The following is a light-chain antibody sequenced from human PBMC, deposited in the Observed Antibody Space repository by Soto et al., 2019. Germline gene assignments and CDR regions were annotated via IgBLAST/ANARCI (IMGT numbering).Light chain of an antibody. CDR1: QTVSRTY. CDR3: QQFVVSPYT. Sequence: EIVLTQSPGTLSLSPGERATLSCRASQTVSRTYIAWYQLKRGQAPRLLIFAASSRATGIPDRFSGSGSGTDFSLTISGLEPEDSAVYFCQQFVVSPYTFGPGTKVEIK. CDR2: AAS. J-gene: IGKJ3*01. V-gene: IGKV3-20*01.